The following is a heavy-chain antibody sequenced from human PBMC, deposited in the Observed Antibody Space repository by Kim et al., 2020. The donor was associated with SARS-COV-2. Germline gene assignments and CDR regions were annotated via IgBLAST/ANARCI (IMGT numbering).Heavy chain of an antibody. J-gene: IGHJ5*02. Sequence: GGSLRLSCAASGFTFSSYSMNWVRQAPGKGLEWVSSISSSSSYIYYADSVKGRFTISRDNAKNSLYLQMNSLRAEDTAVYYCARILAAAGFDPWGQGTLVTVSS. CDR1: GFTFSSYS. CDR3: ARILAAAGFDP. CDR2: ISSSSSYI. V-gene: IGHV3-21*01. D-gene: IGHD6-13*01.